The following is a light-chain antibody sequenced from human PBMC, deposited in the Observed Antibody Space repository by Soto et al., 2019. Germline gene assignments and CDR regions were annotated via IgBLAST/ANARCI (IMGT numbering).Light chain of an antibody. Sequence: DIVMTQSPVTLSVSPGDRATLSCRASQSVGHNLAWFQQKPGQAPRLLIYGASAGATGIPDRFSGSGFGTDFTLTISRLQSEDLAVYYCQQYTNWPRTFGQGTKVEMK. V-gene: IGKV3-15*01. J-gene: IGKJ1*01. CDR1: QSVGHN. CDR3: QQYTNWPRT. CDR2: GAS.